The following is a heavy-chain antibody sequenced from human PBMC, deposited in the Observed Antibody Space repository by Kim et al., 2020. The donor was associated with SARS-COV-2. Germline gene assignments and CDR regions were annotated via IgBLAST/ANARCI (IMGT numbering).Heavy chain of an antibody. V-gene: IGHV3-7*01. J-gene: IGHJ2*01. Sequence: GGSLRLSCAASGFTFSSYWMSWVRQAPGKGLEWVANIKQDGSEKYYVDSVKGRFTISRDNAKNSLYLQMNSLRAEDTAVYYCARVGANDFWSGYYSNWYFDLWGRGTLVTVSS. D-gene: IGHD3-3*01. CDR3: ARVGANDFWSGYYSNWYFDL. CDR1: GFTFSSYW. CDR2: IKQDGSEK.